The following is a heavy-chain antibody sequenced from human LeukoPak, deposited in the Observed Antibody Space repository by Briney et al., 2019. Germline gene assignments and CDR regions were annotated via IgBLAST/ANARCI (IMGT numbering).Heavy chain of an antibody. V-gene: IGHV3-74*01. J-gene: IGHJ3*02. CDR2: INSDGSST. CDR3: ARDDRSVWDAYYYDSSGYPGADAFDI. CDR1: GFTFSSYW. Sequence: GGSLRLSYAASGFTFSSYWMHWVRQAPGKGLVWVSRINSDGSSTSYADSVKGRFTISRDNAKNTLYLQMNSLRAEDTAVYYCARDDRSVWDAYYYDSSGYPGADAFDIWGQGTMVTVSS. D-gene: IGHD3-22*01.